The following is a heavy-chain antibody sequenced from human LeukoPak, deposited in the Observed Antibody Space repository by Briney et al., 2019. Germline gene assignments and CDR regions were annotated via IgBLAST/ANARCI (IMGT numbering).Heavy chain of an antibody. CDR1: KFTFSTYW. J-gene: IGHJ4*02. V-gene: IGHV3-7*04. Sequence: GGSLRLSCAASKFTFSTYWMSWVRQAPGKGPEWVAYMNQLGNEKNYLDSVKGRFTISRDNAKNSLYLQMTSLRVEDTAVYYCARGTYYYGFWGQGTLVTVSS. CDR2: MNQLGNEK. CDR3: ARGTYYYGF. D-gene: IGHD3-10*01.